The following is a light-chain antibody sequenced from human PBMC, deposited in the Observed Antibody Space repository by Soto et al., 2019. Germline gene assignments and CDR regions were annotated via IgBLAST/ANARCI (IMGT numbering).Light chain of an antibody. J-gene: IGKJ5*01. Sequence: IVLTQSPGTLSLSHGERATLSCRASQSVSSSYLAWYQQKPGQAPRLLIYGASSGATGIPDRFSGSGSGTDFTLTISRLEPEDFAVYYCQQYGSSRITFGQGTRLEIK. V-gene: IGKV3-20*01. CDR2: GAS. CDR1: QSVSSSY. CDR3: QQYGSSRIT.